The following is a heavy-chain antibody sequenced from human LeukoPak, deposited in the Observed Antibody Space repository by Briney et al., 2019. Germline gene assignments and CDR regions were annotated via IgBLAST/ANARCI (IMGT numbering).Heavy chain of an antibody. J-gene: IGHJ6*03. CDR2: ISSSSSYI. D-gene: IGHD3-10*01. V-gene: IGHV3-21*01. CDR1: GFTFSSYS. Sequence: AGGSLRLSCAASGFTFSSYSMNWVRQAPGKGLEWVSSISSSSSYIYYADSVKGRFTISRDNAKNSLYLQMNSLRAEDTAVYYCARGEGLLWFGELLPYYYYYMDVWGKGTTVTISS. CDR3: ARGEGLLWFGELLPYYYYYMDV.